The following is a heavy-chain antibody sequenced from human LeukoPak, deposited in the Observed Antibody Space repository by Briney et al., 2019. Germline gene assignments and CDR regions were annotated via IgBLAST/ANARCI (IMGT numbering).Heavy chain of an antibody. Sequence: PGRSLRLSCAASGFTFSSYAMHWVRQAPGKGLEWVAVISYDGSNKYYADSVKGRFTISRDNSKNTLYLQMNSLRAEDTAVYYCARDHLAARYYYYYMDVWGKGTTVTVSS. D-gene: IGHD6-6*01. CDR3: ARDHLAARYYYYYMDV. J-gene: IGHJ6*03. V-gene: IGHV3-30-3*01. CDR2: ISYDGSNK. CDR1: GFTFSSYA.